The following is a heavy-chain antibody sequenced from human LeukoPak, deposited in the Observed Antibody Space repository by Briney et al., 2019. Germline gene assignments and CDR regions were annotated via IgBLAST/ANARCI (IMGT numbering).Heavy chain of an antibody. Sequence: GSLRLSWATSGFTFSSYWMNLVRQAPGKGLEGVANIELDGSEKYYVDSVKGRFTISRDDAKNSLYLQINSLRAEDTAVYYCARISSSRYYFDYWGQGTLVTVSS. CDR3: ARISSSRYYFDY. J-gene: IGHJ4*02. V-gene: IGHV3-7*01. CDR1: GFTFSSYW. D-gene: IGHD6-13*01. CDR2: IELDGSEK.